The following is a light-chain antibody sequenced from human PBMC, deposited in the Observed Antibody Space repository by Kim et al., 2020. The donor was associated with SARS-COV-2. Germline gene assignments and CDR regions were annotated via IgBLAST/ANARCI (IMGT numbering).Light chain of an antibody. V-gene: IGLV2-14*03. J-gene: IGLJ3*02. CDR2: DVS. CDR3: SSYASSSTQV. Sequence: QSITISCTGTSSDVGGYNYVSWYQQHPGKAPKLMIYDVSNRPSGVSNRFSGSKSGNTASLTISVLQAEDEADYYCSSYASSSTQVFGGGTQLTVL. CDR1: SSDVGGYNY.